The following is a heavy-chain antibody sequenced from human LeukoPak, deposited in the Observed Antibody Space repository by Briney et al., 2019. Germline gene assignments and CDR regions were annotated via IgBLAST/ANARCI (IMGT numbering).Heavy chain of an antibody. CDR3: ASNGKRGV. J-gene: IGHJ6*04. V-gene: IGHV4-34*01. CDR1: GGSFSGYY. CDR2: INHSGST. Sequence: SETLSLTCAGYGGSFSGYYRSWIRQPPGKALEWIAEINHSGSTNYNPSLKSRVTISVGTSKNQFSLKLSSVTAADTAVYYCASNGKRGVWGKGTTVTVSS. D-gene: IGHD2-8*01.